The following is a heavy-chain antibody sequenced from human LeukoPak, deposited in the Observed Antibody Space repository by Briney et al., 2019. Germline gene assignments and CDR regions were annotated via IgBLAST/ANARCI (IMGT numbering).Heavy chain of an antibody. J-gene: IGHJ4*02. CDR3: AKANWGFDY. Sequence: GRSLRLSCAASGFTFSRYGMHWVRQAPGKGLEWVAVISYDGSNKYYADSVKGRFTISRDNSKNTLYLQMNSLRAEDTAVYYCAKANWGFDYWGQGTLVTVSS. V-gene: IGHV3-30*18. D-gene: IGHD7-27*01. CDR2: ISYDGSNK. CDR1: GFTFSRYG.